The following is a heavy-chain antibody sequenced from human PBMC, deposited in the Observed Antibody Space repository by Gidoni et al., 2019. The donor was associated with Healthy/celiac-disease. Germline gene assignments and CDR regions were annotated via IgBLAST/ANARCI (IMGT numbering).Heavy chain of an antibody. V-gene: IGHV3-30-3*01. CDR3: ARDRGHYYYMDV. J-gene: IGHJ6*03. D-gene: IGHD3-10*01. CDR1: GLNFSRYA. Sequence: QVQLVESGGGVVQPGRSLRLSCAASGLNFSRYAMHWVRQAPGKGLEWVAVISYDGSNKYDADSVKGRFTISRDNSKNTLYLQMNSLRAEDTAVYYCARDRGHYYYMDVWGKGTTVTVSS. CDR2: ISYDGSNK.